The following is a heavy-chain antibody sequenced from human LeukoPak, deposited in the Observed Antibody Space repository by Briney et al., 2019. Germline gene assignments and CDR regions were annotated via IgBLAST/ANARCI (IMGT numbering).Heavy chain of an antibody. CDR2: IYYSGST. Sequence: SETLSLTCTVSGGSISSNNYYWGWIRQPPGKGLEWIGAIYYSGSTYYNPSLKSRVTISVDTSKNLFSLKLSSVTAADTAVYYCAVSAGDYFDYWGQGTLVTVSS. CDR3: AVSAGDYFDY. CDR1: GGSISSNNYY. J-gene: IGHJ4*02. D-gene: IGHD3-10*01. V-gene: IGHV4-39*01.